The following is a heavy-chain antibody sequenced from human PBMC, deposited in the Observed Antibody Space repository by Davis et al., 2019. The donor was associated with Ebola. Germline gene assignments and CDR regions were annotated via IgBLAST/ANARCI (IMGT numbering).Heavy chain of an antibody. CDR1: GFNFSNHA. J-gene: IGHJ4*02. V-gene: IGHV3-30*02. CDR2: IRYDGSNK. CDR3: AREGVTIFGVVIMGDY. D-gene: IGHD3-3*01. Sequence: PGGSLRLSCAASGFNFSNHAMHWVRQAPGKGLEWVAIIRYDGSNKFYTDSVRGRFTISRDNSKNTLYLQMNSLRAEDTAVYYCAREGVTIFGVVIMGDYWGQGTLVTVSS.